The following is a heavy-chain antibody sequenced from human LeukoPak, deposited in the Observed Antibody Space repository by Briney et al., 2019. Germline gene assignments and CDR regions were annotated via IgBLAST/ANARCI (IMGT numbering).Heavy chain of an antibody. CDR2: IYHSGST. D-gene: IGHD2-2*01. CDR3: ARDSVVPAATNAFDI. CDR1: GGSISSGGYY. J-gene: IGHJ3*02. Sequence: PSQTLSLTCTVSGGSISSGGYYWSWIRQPPGKGLEWIGYIYHSGSTYYNPSLKSRVTISVDRSKNQFSLKLSSVIAADTAVYYCARDSVVPAATNAFDIWGQGTMVTVSS. V-gene: IGHV4-30-2*01.